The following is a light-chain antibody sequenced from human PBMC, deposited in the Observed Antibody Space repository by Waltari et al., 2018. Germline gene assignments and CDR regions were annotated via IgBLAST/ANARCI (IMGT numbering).Light chain of an antibody. Sequence: IVMTQSPATLSVSPGARATLSCRASQSVSSNLAWYQQKPGQAPRLLIYGASTRATGIPARFSGSGSGTEFTLTITSLQSEDFAVYYCQQYNNWSGTFGQGTKVEIK. CDR3: QQYNNWSGT. CDR2: GAS. V-gene: IGKV3-15*01. CDR1: QSVSSN. J-gene: IGKJ1*01.